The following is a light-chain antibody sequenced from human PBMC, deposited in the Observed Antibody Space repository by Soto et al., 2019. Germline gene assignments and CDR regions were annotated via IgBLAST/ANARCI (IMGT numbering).Light chain of an antibody. CDR2: GAS. Sequence: EVVMTQSPATLSVSPGERATLSCRASQSVSRNLAWYQQKPGQAPRLLIYGASTRATGIPARFSGSGSGREFTLTISSLQSEDFAVYYCQQYNNWPPLTFGGGTKVEIK. V-gene: IGKV3-15*01. CDR3: QQYNNWPPLT. CDR1: QSVSRN. J-gene: IGKJ4*01.